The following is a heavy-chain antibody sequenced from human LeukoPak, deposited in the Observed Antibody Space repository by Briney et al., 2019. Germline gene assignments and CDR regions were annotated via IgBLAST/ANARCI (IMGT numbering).Heavy chain of an antibody. CDR2: INHKEST. Sequence: PSETLSLTCAVYGSSFSGYYWTWIRQPSCKGLEWIGEINHKESTNSNPSLKSRVTISVNKAKNQFALKMSSVTAADTAIYCCARGVIKSIAVAGTGWGHGTLVTVSS. CDR3: ARGVIKSIAVAGTG. V-gene: IGHV4-34*01. J-gene: IGHJ4*01. D-gene: IGHD6-19*01. CDR1: GSSFSGYY.